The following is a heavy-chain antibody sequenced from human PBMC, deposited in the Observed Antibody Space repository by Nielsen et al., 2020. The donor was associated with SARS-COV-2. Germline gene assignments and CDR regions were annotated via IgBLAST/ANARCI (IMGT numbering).Heavy chain of an antibody. Sequence: ASVKVSCKASGYIFTSYGISWVRQAPGQSLEWMGWINAGNGNTRYSQKFQGRVTITRDTSASTAYMELSSLRSEDTAVYYCARHLRGYIDYWGQGTLVTVSS. CDR1: GYIFTSYG. CDR3: ARHLRGYIDY. J-gene: IGHJ4*02. V-gene: IGHV1-3*01. CDR2: INAGNGNT.